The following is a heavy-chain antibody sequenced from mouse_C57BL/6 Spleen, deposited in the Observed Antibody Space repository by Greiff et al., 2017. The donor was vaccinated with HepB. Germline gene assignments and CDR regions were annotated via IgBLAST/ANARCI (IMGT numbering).Heavy chain of an antibody. Sequence: VQLQQPGAELVKPGASVKLSCKASGYTFTSYWMQWVNQRPGQGLEWIGEIDPSDSYTNYNQKFKGKATLTVDTSSSTAYMQLSSLTSEDSAVYYCARRGYYVSYYAMDYWGQGTSVTVSS. CDR2: IDPSDSYT. CDR1: GYTFTSYW. CDR3: ARRGYYVSYYAMDY. V-gene: IGHV1-50*01. D-gene: IGHD2-3*01. J-gene: IGHJ4*01.